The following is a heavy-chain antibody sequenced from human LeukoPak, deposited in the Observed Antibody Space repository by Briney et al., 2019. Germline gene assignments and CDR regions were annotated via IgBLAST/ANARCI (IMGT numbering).Heavy chain of an antibody. CDR2: IYYSGST. V-gene: IGHV4-39*02. CDR1: GGSISSNSYY. Sequence: SETLSLTCTVSGGSISSNSYYWGWIRQPPGKGLEWIGSIYYSGSTYYNPSLKSRVTISVDTSKNQFSLKLSSVTAADTSMYYCARDGYNPIDYWGQGTLVTVSS. CDR3: ARDGYNPIDY. J-gene: IGHJ4*02. D-gene: IGHD5-24*01.